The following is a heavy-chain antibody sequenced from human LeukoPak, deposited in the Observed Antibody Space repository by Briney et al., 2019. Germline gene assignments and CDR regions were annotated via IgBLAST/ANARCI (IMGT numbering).Heavy chain of an antibody. CDR3: ARRHSRGEYFDY. CDR2: IYYSGST. Sequence: KPSETLSLTCTVSGGSISSSSYYWGWIRQPPGKGLEWIGSIYYSGSTYYNPSLKSRVTISVDTSKNQFSLKLSSVTAADTAVYYCARRHSRGEYFDYWGQGTLVTVSS. D-gene: IGHD3-10*01. V-gene: IGHV4-39*01. CDR1: GGSISSSSYY. J-gene: IGHJ4*02.